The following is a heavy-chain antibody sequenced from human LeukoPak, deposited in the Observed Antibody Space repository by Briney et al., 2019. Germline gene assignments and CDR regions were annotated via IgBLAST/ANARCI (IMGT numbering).Heavy chain of an antibody. V-gene: IGHV3-66*01. D-gene: IGHD6-19*01. CDR3: ARDPMVIAVV. Sequence: GGSLRLSCAASGFTVSSNHMSWVRHAPGQGLEWVSLIYSGGSIYYADSVKGRFTISRDNSKNTLYLQMNSLRAEDTAVYYCARDPMVIAVVWGQGTLVTVSS. CDR2: IYSGGSI. J-gene: IGHJ4*02. CDR1: GFTVSSNH.